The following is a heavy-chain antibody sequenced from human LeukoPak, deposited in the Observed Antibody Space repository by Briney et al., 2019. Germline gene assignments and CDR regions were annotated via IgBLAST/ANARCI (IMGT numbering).Heavy chain of an antibody. J-gene: IGHJ4*02. CDR3: ARKSGYYVYDFDY. V-gene: IGHV3-48*03. CDR1: GFTFSSYE. Sequence: GGSLRLSCAASGFTFSSYEMNWVRQAPGKGLEWVSYISSSGSTIYYADSVKGRFTISRDNAKNSLYLQMNSLRAEDTAVYYCARKSGYYVYDFDYWGQGTLVTVSS. CDR2: ISSSGSTI. D-gene: IGHD3-3*01.